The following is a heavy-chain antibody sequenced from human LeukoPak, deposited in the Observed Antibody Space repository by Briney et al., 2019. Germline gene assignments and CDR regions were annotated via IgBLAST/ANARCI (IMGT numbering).Heavy chain of an antibody. CDR2: INPNSRGT. CDR1: GYTFTGYY. CDR3: ARDSLRAAAADYHFPS. D-gene: IGHD6-13*01. V-gene: IGHV1-2*06. J-gene: IGHJ4*02. Sequence: ASVKVSCKASGYTFTGYYMHWVRQAPGQVLESMGRINPNSRGTNYAQKFQGRVTMTRDTSISTAYMELSRLRSDDTAVYYCARDSLRAAAADYHFPSWGQGTLVTVSS.